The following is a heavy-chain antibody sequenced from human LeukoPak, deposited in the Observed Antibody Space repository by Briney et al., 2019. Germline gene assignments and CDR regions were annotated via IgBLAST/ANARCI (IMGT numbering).Heavy chain of an antibody. CDR2: IYYSGST. J-gene: IGHJ5*02. CDR3: ARDNPTIYDFWSGRNWFDP. V-gene: IGHV4-59*01. D-gene: IGHD3-3*01. Sequence: SETLSLTCTVTGGSISSYYWSWIRQPPGKGLEWIGYIYYSGSTNYNPSLKSRVTISVDTSKNQFSLKLSSVTAADTAVYYCARDNPTIYDFWSGRNWFDPWGQGTLVTVSS. CDR1: GGSISSYY.